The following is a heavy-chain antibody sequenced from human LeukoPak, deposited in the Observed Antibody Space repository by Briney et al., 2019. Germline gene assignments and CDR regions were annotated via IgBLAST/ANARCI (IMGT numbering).Heavy chain of an antibody. CDR3: ARDIYYFDSSGYYFPGGSDY. CDR1: GGSISSYY. J-gene: IGHJ4*02. V-gene: IGHV4-59*01. Sequence: SETLSLTCTVSGGSISSYYWSWIRQPPGKGLQWIGYIYYSGSTNYNPSLKSRVTISVDRSKNQFSLKLRSVTAADTAVYYCARDIYYFDSSGYYFPGGSDYWGQGTLVTVSS. D-gene: IGHD3-22*01. CDR2: IYYSGST.